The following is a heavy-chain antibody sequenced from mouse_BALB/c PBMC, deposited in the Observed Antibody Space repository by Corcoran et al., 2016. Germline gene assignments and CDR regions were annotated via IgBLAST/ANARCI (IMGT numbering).Heavy chain of an antibody. V-gene: IGHV14-3*02. D-gene: IGHD2-1*01. CDR2: IDPANGNT. J-gene: IGHJ4*01. CDR3: ARGNYAHYYAMDY. Sequence: EVQLQQSGAELVKPGASVKLSCTASGFNIKDTYMHWVKQRPEQGLEWIGRIDPANGNTKYDPKFQGKATITADTSSNTAYLQLSSLTSEDTAVYYCARGNYAHYYAMDYWGQGTSVTVSS. CDR1: GFNIKDTY.